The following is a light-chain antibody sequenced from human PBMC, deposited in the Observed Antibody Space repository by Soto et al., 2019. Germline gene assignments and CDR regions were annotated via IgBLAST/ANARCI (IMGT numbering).Light chain of an antibody. CDR1: QSISSW. J-gene: IGKJ1*01. V-gene: IGKV1-5*01. Sequence: ESQMTQSPSTLSASVGDRVTITCRASQSISSWLAWYQQKPGKAPKLLIYDASSLESGVPSRFSGSGSGTEFTLTICSLQPDDFATYYCQQYNSYSRTFGQGTKVDIK. CDR2: DAS. CDR3: QQYNSYSRT.